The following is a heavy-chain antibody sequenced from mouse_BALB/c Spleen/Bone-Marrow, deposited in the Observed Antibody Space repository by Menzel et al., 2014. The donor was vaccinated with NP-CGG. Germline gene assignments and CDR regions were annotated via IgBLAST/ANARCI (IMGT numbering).Heavy chain of an antibody. CDR3: ARQYGNYFDY. J-gene: IGHJ2*01. V-gene: IGHV1-80*01. D-gene: IGHD2-10*02. Sequence: VQLQQSGAELVRPGSSVKISCKASGYAFSSYWMNWVKQRPGQGLEWIGQIYPGDGDTSYNGKFKGKATLTADKSSSTAYMQLSSLTSEDSAVYFCARQYGNYFDYWGQGTTLTVSS. CDR1: GYAFSSYW. CDR2: IYPGDGDT.